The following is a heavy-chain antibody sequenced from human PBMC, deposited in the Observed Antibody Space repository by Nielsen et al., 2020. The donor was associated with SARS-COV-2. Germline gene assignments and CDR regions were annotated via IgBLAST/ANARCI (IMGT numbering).Heavy chain of an antibody. D-gene: IGHD2-2*01. CDR2: ISTNNGNV. J-gene: IGHJ6*03. CDR3: AREGSGVVPGPLGIGMWYLYYYMDV. Sequence: ASVKVSCKASDNTFTTITWVRQAPGQGLEWMGRISTNNGNVKYAQSLQGRVTMTTDTSTRTVYMELKRLRSDDTAAYYCAREGSGVVPGPLGIGMWYLYYYMDVWGKGTTVTVSS. CDR1: DNTFTT. V-gene: IGHV1-18*01.